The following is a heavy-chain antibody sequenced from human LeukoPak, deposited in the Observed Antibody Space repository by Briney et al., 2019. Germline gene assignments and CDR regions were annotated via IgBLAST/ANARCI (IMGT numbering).Heavy chain of an antibody. Sequence: SETLSLTCTVSGGSIYSRSYYWDWIRQAPGKGLEWIAYIHYSGRTNCNPSLKSRVTISVDMSKNQFSLKLSSVTAADTAVYYCARDLRAAYWGQGTLVTVSS. CDR2: IHYSGRT. D-gene: IGHD3-16*01. V-gene: IGHV4-61*05. CDR3: ARDLRAAY. J-gene: IGHJ4*02. CDR1: GGSIYSRSYY.